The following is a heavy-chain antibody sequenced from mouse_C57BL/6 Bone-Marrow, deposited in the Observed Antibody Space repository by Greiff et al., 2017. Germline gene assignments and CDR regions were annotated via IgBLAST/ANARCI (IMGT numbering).Heavy chain of an antibody. CDR2: IWSGGST. V-gene: IGHV2-2*01. CDR3: ARMDYYGSSYGDYAMDY. D-gene: IGHD1-1*01. Sequence: VQLKESGPGLVQPSQSLSITCTVSGFSLTSYGVHWVRQSPGKGLEWLGVIWSGGSTDYNAAFISRLSISKDNSKSQVFFKMNSLQADDTAIYYCARMDYYGSSYGDYAMDYWGQGTSVTVSS. CDR1: GFSLTSYG. J-gene: IGHJ4*01.